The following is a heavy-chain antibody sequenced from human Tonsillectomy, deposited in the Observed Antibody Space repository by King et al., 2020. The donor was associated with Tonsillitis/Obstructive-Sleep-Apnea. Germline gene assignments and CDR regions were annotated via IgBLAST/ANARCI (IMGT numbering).Heavy chain of an antibody. V-gene: IGHV5-51*01. CDR1: GYRFTLYW. CDR2: IYPWDSDT. Sequence: QLVQSGAEVKKPGESLKISCKGSGYRFTLYWIGWVRQMPGKGLEWMGIIYPWDSDTRYSPSFQGQVTISADQSISTAYLQWSSLKASDIAMYYCARTVAGDRYAFDIWGQGTMVTVSS. CDR3: ARTVAGDRYAFDI. D-gene: IGHD6-19*01. J-gene: IGHJ3*02.